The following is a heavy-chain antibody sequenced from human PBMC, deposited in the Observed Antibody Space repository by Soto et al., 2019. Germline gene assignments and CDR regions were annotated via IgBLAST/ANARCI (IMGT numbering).Heavy chain of an antibody. CDR3: ARTVMPVGNLPAFAH. CDR1: GGSVSSPKYF. Sequence: QMQLQESGPGLVKPSETLSLACTVSGGSVSSPKYFWSWIRQPPGKGLEWVAYIYNNGKTNYNPSLKSRATISVDPAKNQCSLKLTSVTGADSAVYFCARTVMPVGNLPAFAHWGQGVLVTVSS. CDR2: IYNNGKT. J-gene: IGHJ4*02. V-gene: IGHV4-61*01. D-gene: IGHD7-27*01.